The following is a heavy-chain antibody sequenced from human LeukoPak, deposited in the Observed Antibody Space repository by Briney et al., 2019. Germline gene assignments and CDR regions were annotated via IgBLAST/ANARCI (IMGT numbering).Heavy chain of an antibody. J-gene: IGHJ4*02. CDR2: ISGSGGST. Sequence: GGSLRLSCAASGFTFSSYAMSWVRQAPGKGQEWVSAISGSGGSTYYADSVKGRFTISRDNSKNTLYLQMNSLRAEDTAVYYCANGRPRRDSMYYWGQGTLVTVSS. D-gene: IGHD3-22*01. V-gene: IGHV3-23*01. CDR1: GFTFSSYA. CDR3: ANGRPRRDSMYY.